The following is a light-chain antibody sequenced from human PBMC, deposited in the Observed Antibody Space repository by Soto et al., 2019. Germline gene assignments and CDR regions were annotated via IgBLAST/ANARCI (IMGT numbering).Light chain of an antibody. CDR1: SSDVGSYNL. Sequence: SSLTKPSSVYGSPGQSITISYHGTSSDVGSYNLVSWYQQHPGKAPKLMIYEGSKRPSGVSNRFSGSKSGNTASLTISGLQAEDEADYYCCSYAGSSTYVFGTGTKVTVL. V-gene: IGLV2-23*01. CDR2: EGS. J-gene: IGLJ1*01. CDR3: CSYAGSSTYV.